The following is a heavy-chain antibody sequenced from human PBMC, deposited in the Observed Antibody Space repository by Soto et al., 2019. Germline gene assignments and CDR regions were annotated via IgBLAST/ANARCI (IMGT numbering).Heavy chain of an antibody. D-gene: IGHD6-19*01. CDR1: GGTFSSYT. V-gene: IGHV1-69*04. CDR2: IIPILGIA. CDR3: ARDPDGLIAVAGTGDY. Sequence: QVQLVHSGAGVKKPGSSVKVSCTASGGTFSSYTISWVRQAPGQGLEWMGRIIPILGIANYAQKFQGRVTITADKSTSTAYMELSSLRSEDTAVYYCARDPDGLIAVAGTGDYWGQGTLVTVSS. J-gene: IGHJ4*02.